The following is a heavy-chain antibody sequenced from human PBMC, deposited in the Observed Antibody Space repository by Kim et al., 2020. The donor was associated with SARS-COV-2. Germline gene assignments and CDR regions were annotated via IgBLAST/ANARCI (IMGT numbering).Heavy chain of an antibody. J-gene: IGHJ4*02. D-gene: IGHD3-3*01. Sequence: SETLSLTCTVSGGSISSYYWSWIRQPPGKGLEWIGFIYYSGSTNYNPSLKRRVTISVDTTKHQFPLMLSSVTAADTAVYYCASAGIFGTWDYWGQGTLVTVSS. CDR3: ASAGIFGTWDY. CDR1: GGSISSYY. V-gene: IGHV4-59*01. CDR2: IYYSGST.